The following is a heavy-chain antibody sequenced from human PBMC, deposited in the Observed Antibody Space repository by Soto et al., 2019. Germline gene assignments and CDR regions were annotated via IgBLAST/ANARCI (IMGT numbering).Heavy chain of an antibody. CDR1: GGSISGSTYY. CDR3: ARLPDYGSGSSGMEV. CDR2: IYYSGNT. V-gene: IGHV4-39*01. Sequence: PSETLSLTCAVSGGSISGSTYYWGWIRQPPGKGLEWIGSIYYSGNTYYNPSLKSRVTMSVDTSNNQFSLKLTFVTAADTAVYYCARLPDYGSGSSGMEVWGQGTTVTVSS. J-gene: IGHJ6*02. D-gene: IGHD3-10*01.